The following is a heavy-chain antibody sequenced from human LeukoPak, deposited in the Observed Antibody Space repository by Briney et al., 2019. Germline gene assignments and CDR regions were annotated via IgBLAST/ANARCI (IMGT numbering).Heavy chain of an antibody. Sequence: SETLSLTCAVYGGSFSGYYWSWIRQPPGKGLEWIGEINHSGSTNYNPSLKSRVTISVDTSKNQFSLKLRSVTTADTAVYYCARGGGLLPLDYWGQGTLVTVSS. V-gene: IGHV4-34*01. CDR1: GGSFSGYY. D-gene: IGHD1-26*01. J-gene: IGHJ4*02. CDR2: INHSGST. CDR3: ARGGGLLPLDY.